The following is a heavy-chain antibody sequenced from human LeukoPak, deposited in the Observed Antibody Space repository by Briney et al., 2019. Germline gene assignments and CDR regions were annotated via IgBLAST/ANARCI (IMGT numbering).Heavy chain of an antibody. Sequence: PGGSLRLSCAASGFTFSSYSMNWVRQAPGKGLEWVSSISSSSSYIYYADSVKGRFTISRDNSKNTLYLQMNSLRAEDTAVYYCARDRGFMRAAAGTTTRFDYWGQGTLVTVSS. J-gene: IGHJ4*02. V-gene: IGHV3-21*01. D-gene: IGHD6-13*01. CDR2: ISSSSSYI. CDR1: GFTFSSYS. CDR3: ARDRGFMRAAAGTTTRFDY.